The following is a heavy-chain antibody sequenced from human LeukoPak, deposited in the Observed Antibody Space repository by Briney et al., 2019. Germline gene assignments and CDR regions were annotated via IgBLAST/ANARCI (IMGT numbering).Heavy chain of an antibody. D-gene: IGHD2/OR15-2a*01. Sequence: GGSLRLSCVASGFTFSSYAMSWVRQAPGKGLEWVSLISTSSRTHYADSMKGRFTISRDNSRNTLYLQINSLRAEDTAVYYCAKVLDSTVSCPPEYSQHGGQGSLVTASS. J-gene: IGHJ1*01. CDR1: GFTFSSYA. CDR2: ISTSSRT. V-gene: IGHV3-23*05. CDR3: AKVLDSTVSCPPEYSQH.